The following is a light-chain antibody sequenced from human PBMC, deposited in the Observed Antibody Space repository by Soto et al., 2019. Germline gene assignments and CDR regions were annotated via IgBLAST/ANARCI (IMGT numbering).Light chain of an antibody. V-gene: IGKV3-20*01. CDR1: QSVGKSY. J-gene: IGKJ4*01. CDR2: GAS. Sequence: EIVLTQSPDTLSLSPGERVTLSCRASQSVGKSYLAWYQQKPGQAPRLLIYGASSRATGIPDRFSGYESGTEYTLTISRLEPEDFGVYYCQQYASSPLTFGGGTKVEIK. CDR3: QQYASSPLT.